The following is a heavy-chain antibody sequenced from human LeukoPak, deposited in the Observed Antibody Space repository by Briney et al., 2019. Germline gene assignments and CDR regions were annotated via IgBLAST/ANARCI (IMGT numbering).Heavy chain of an antibody. J-gene: IGHJ4*02. CDR3: ARNSMRVVVVPAAIGNY. V-gene: IGHV1-2*02. Sequence: ASVKVSCKASGYTFTGYYMHWVRQAPGQGLEWMGWINPNSGGTNYALKLQGRVTMTRDTSISTAYMELSRLRSDDTAVYYCARNSMRVVVVPAAIGNYWGQGTLVTVSS. CDR2: INPNSGGT. CDR1: GYTFTGYY. D-gene: IGHD2-2*02.